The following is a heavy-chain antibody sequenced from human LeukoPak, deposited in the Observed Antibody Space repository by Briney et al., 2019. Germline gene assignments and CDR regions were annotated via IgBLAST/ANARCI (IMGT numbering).Heavy chain of an antibody. J-gene: IGHJ6*02. CDR3: ARDRVVGATTAYYYYGMDV. D-gene: IGHD1-26*01. Sequence: GGSLRLSCAASGSTVGSNHLTWVRQAPGKGLEWVSIFYYAGTIYYADSVKGRFTISRDNSKNTLYLQMNSLRAEDTAVYYCARDRVVGATTAYYYYGMDVWGQGTTVTVSS. CDR1: GSTVGSNH. V-gene: IGHV3-66*02. CDR2: FYYAGTI.